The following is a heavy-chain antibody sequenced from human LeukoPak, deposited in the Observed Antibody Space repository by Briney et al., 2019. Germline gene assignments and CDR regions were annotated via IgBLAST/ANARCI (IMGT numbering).Heavy chain of an antibody. CDR3: ARSSAAAGFTEVIEYFQH. J-gene: IGHJ1*01. V-gene: IGHV1-69*01. CDR2: XIPIFGTA. Sequence: GXXIPIFGTANYAQKFQGRVTITADESTSTAYMELSSLRSKDTAVYYCARSSAAAGFTEVIEYFQHWGQGTLVTVSS. D-gene: IGHD6-13*01.